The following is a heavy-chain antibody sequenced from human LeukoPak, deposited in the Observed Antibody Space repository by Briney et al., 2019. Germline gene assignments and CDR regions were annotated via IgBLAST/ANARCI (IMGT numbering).Heavy chain of an antibody. V-gene: IGHV3-13*05. CDR3: ARSRSGSYYRGDYGMDV. J-gene: IGHJ6*04. CDR2: IGTAGDP. D-gene: IGHD3-10*01. Sequence: GGSLRLSCAASGFTFSSYDMHWVRQATGKGLEWVSAIGTAGDPYYPGSVKGRFTISRENAKNSLYLQMNSLRAGDTAVYYCARSRSGSYYRGDYGMDVWGKGTTVTVSS. CDR1: GFTFSSYD.